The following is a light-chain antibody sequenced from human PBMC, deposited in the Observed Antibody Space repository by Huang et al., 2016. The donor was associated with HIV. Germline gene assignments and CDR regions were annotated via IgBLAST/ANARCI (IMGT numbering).Light chain of an antibody. CDR3: QQYGSSSFT. Sequence: IVLTQSLDTLSLSPGETATLSCRASQRLSSTYLAWYQQKPGQAPSRLIYGASTRATGSPERFSGSGSGTDFTLTISRLEPTDFAVYYCQQYGSSSFTFGPGTTVDIK. CDR2: GAS. J-gene: IGKJ3*01. CDR1: QRLSSTY. V-gene: IGKV3-20*01.